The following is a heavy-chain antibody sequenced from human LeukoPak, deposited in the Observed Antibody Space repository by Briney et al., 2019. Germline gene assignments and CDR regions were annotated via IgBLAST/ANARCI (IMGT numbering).Heavy chain of an antibody. CDR1: GFTFSSYW. D-gene: IGHD3-22*01. Sequence: PGGSLRLSCAASGFTFSSYWMSWVRQAPGKGLEWVANIKQDGSEKYYVDSVKGRFTISRDNAKNSLYLQMNSLRAEDTAVYYCASHGNDYYDSSGYYYWGQGTLVTVSS. CDR3: ASHGNDYYDSSGYYY. V-gene: IGHV3-7*01. J-gene: IGHJ4*02. CDR2: IKQDGSEK.